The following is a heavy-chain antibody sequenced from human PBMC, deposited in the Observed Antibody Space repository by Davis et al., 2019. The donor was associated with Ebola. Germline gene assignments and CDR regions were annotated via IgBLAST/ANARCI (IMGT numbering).Heavy chain of an antibody. CDR1: EFTFSGYY. Sequence: GGSLRLSCAASEFTFSGYYMSWIRQAPGKGLEWVSYISSSGTTIYYADSVQGRFTISRDNAKKSLYLQMNNLRAEDTAVYFCASPSVGGTAWFFDLWGRGTLVTVSS. CDR2: ISSSGTTI. CDR3: ASPSVGGTAWFFDL. D-gene: IGHD1-26*01. J-gene: IGHJ2*01. V-gene: IGHV3-11*01.